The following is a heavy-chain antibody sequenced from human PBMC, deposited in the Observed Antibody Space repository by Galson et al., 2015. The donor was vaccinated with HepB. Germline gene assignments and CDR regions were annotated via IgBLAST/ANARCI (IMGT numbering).Heavy chain of an antibody. CDR2: TYYRSKWYN. J-gene: IGHJ4*02. CDR1: GDSVSSNSAA. Sequence: AISGDSVSSNSAAWNWIRQSPPRGLEWLGRTYYRSKWYNDYAVSVKSRITINPDTSKNQFSLQLNSVTPEDTAVYFCARGRVAAPVTFTLRRTYYFDYWGQGTLVTVSS. D-gene: IGHD6-13*01. V-gene: IGHV6-1*01. CDR3: ARGRVAAPVTFTLRRTYYFDY.